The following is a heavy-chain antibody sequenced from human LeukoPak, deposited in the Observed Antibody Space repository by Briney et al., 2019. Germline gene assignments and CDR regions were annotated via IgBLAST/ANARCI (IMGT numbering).Heavy chain of an antibody. CDR1: GGSISSGGYY. J-gene: IGHJ5*02. CDR3: ARGIVVVPAAMRRRGNWFDP. V-gene: IGHV4-31*03. CDR2: IYYSGST. Sequence: SQTLSLTCTVSGGSISSGGYYWSWLRQHPGKGLEWIGYIYYSGSTYYNPSLKSRVTISVDTSKNQFSLKLSSVTAADTAVYYCARGIVVVPAAMRRRGNWFDPWGQGTLVTVSS. D-gene: IGHD2-2*01.